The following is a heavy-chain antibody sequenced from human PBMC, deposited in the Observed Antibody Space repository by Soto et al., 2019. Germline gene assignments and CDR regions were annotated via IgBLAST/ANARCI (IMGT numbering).Heavy chain of an antibody. J-gene: IGHJ6*02. CDR3: ARGNGGSGWYGYYYGMDV. CDR2: IYYSGST. V-gene: IGHV4-31*03. Sequence: TLSLTCTVSGGTISSGGYCWSWIRQHPGKGLEWIGYIYYSGSTYYNPSLKSRVTISVDTSKNQFSLKLSSVTAADTAVYYCARGNGGSGWYGYYYGMDVWGQGTTVTVSS. CDR1: GGTISSGGYC. D-gene: IGHD6-19*01.